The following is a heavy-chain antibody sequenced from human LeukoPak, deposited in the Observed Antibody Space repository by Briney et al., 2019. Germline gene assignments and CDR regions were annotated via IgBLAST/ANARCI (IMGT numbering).Heavy chain of an antibody. Sequence: PGRSLRLSCAVSGYTFSSHGMHWVRQAPGKGLEWMAAIWYDGSDKYYADSVKGRFTISRDNSKNMLYLQMDSLRAEDTALYYCARLWGSVSGYFDYWGQGTLVTVSS. J-gene: IGHJ4*02. D-gene: IGHD2-21*01. CDR1: GYTFSSHG. CDR2: IWYDGSDK. CDR3: ARLWGSVSGYFDY. V-gene: IGHV3-33*01.